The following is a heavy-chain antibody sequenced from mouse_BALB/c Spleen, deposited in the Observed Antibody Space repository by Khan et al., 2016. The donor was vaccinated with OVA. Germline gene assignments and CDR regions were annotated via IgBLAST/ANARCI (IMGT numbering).Heavy chain of an antibody. D-gene: IGHD2-1*01. CDR3: ARIFYGNSYAMDY. V-gene: IGHV1-77*01. CDR1: GYTFTDYD. CDR2: IYPGSGST. J-gene: IGHJ4*01. Sequence: QVQLQQSGPELVKPGASVKMSCKASGYTFTDYDIRWVKQRTGQGLEWIGGIYPGSGSTYYNEKFKGKATLTADKSSNTAYMQLSSLTSEDSAVYFCARIFYGNSYAMDYWGQGTAVTVSS.